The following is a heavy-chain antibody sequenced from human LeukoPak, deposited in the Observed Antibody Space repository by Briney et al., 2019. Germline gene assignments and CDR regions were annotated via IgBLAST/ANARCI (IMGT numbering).Heavy chain of an antibody. CDR1: GYTFTSYA. CDR2: MNPNSGNT. Sequence: GASVKVSCKASGYTFTSYAMNWVRQATGQGLEWMGWMNPNSGNTGYAQKFQGRVTMTRNTSISTAYMELSSLRSEDTAVYYCARGGSHLVRGVTTGYAYWGQGTLVTVSS. CDR3: ARGGSHLVRGVTTGYAY. D-gene: IGHD3-10*01. V-gene: IGHV1-8*02. J-gene: IGHJ4*02.